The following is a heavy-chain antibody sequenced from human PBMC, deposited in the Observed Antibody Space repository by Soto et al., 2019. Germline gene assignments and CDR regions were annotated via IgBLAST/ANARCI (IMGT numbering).Heavy chain of an antibody. Sequence: QVQLVQSGAEVKKPGSSVKVSCKASGGTFSSYAISWVRQAPGQGLEWMGGIIPIFGTANYAQKVQGRVTITVEESTSTAYMELSRLRSEDTPVYYCAGGRPSRYYGMDVWGEGTTVTVSS. J-gene: IGHJ6*04. CDR3: AGGRPSRYYGMDV. CDR2: IIPIFGTA. V-gene: IGHV1-69*12. CDR1: GGTFSSYA.